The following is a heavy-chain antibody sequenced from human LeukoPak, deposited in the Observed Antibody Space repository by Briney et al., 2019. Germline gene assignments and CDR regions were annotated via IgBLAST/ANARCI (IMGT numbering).Heavy chain of an antibody. CDR1: GFTFSSYW. Sequence: GGSLRLSCAASGFTFSSYWMHWVRHAPGKGLVWDSRINSDGSSTSYADSVKGRFTISRDNAKNTLYLQMSSLRAEDTAVYYCASRKDWFDPWGQGTLVTVSS. CDR3: ASRKDWFDP. V-gene: IGHV3-74*01. D-gene: IGHD1-14*01. J-gene: IGHJ5*02. CDR2: INSDGSST.